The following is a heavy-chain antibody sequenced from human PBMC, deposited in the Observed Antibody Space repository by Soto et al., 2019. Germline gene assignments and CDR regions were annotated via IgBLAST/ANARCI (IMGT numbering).Heavy chain of an antibody. CDR3: TTAATKASGIGADY. Sequence: GGSLRLSCAASGFTFSNAWMSWVRQAPGKGLEWVGRIKSKTDGGTTDYAAPVKGRFTISRDDSKNTLYLQMNSLKTEDTAVYYSTTAATKASGIGADYWGQGTLVTVSS. CDR2: IKSKTDGGTT. D-gene: IGHD2-15*01. V-gene: IGHV3-15*01. J-gene: IGHJ4*02. CDR1: GFTFSNAW.